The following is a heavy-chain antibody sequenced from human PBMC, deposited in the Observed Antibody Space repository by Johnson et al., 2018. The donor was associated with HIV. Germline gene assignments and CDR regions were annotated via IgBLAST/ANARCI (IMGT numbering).Heavy chain of an antibody. Sequence: QVQLVESGGGVVQPGRSLRLSCAASGFTFSSYAMHWVRQAPGKGLEWVAVISYDGSNKYYSDSVKGRFSISRDNAKNSLYLQRNSLGAEDTAVYYCARDRGYWDALDIWGQGKMVTVSS. CDR2: ISYDGSNK. CDR1: GFTFSSYA. CDR3: ARDRGYWDALDI. D-gene: IGHD3-22*01. V-gene: IGHV3-30*04. J-gene: IGHJ3*02.